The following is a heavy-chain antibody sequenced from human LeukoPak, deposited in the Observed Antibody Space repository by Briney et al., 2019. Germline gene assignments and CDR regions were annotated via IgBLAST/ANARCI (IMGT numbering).Heavy chain of an antibody. CDR3: ASSPSAIYGSGSYHDY. CDR2: IYHSGST. CDR1: GGSLSSSNW. Sequence: SGTLSLTCAVSGGSLSSSNWWSWVRQPPGKGLEWIGEIYHSGSTNYNPSLKSRVTISVDKSKNQFSLKLSSVTAADTAVYYCASSPSAIYGSGSYHDYWGQGTLVTVSS. D-gene: IGHD3-10*01. V-gene: IGHV4-4*02. J-gene: IGHJ4*02.